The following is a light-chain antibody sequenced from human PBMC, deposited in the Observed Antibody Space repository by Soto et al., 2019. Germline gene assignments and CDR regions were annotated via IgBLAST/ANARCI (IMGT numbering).Light chain of an antibody. Sequence: ENVLTQSPGTLSLSPGEGATLSCRASQSVASNYLAWYQQRPGQAPRLLISGASSRATGIPDRFSGSGSGTDFTLNISRLEPEDFAMYYCQQYAYSPLTFGGGTKVDIK. CDR2: GAS. CDR3: QQYAYSPLT. CDR1: QSVASNY. V-gene: IGKV3-20*01. J-gene: IGKJ4*01.